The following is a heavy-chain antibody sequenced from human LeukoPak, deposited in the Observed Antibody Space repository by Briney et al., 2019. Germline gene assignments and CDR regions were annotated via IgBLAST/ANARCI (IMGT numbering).Heavy chain of an antibody. D-gene: IGHD6-6*01. J-gene: IGHJ4*02. CDR1: GYSISSGYY. Sequence: SETLSLTCDVSGYSISSGYYWGWIRQPPGKGLEWIGSIYHSGSTYYNPSLKSRVTISVDTSKNQFSLKLSSVTAADTAVYYCARLKYSSSHFDYWGQGTLVAVSS. CDR3: ARLKYSSSHFDY. V-gene: IGHV4-38-2*01. CDR2: IYHSGST.